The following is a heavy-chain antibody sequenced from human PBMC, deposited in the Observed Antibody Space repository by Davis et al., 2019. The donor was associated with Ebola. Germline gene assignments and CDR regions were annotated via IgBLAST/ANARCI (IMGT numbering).Heavy chain of an antibody. J-gene: IGHJ4*02. CDR3: ARALGINSPDSY. CDR2: INPSGGAT. Sequence: GGSLRLSCKASGYTFSSYYMHWMRQAPGQGPEWMGVINPSGGATTYAQRFQGRVTMTTDPSTSTVYMEVSRLRSEDTATYYCARALGINSPDSYWGQGSLVIVSS. D-gene: IGHD1-26*01. CDR1: GYTFSSYY. V-gene: IGHV1-46*01.